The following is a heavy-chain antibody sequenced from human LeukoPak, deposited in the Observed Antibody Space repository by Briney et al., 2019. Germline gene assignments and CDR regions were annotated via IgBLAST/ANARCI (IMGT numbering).Heavy chain of an antibody. J-gene: IGHJ4*02. CDR2: IKSKTDGGTT. Sequence: GGSLRLSCAASGFTFSDAWMNWVRQAPGKGLEWVGRIKSKTDGGTTDYAAPVKGRFTISRSDSQNTLYLQMNSLKTEDTAVYYCTTSSSWYLPDDYWGQGTLVTVSS. CDR3: TTSSSWYLPDDY. CDR1: GFTFSDAW. D-gene: IGHD6-13*01. V-gene: IGHV3-15*01.